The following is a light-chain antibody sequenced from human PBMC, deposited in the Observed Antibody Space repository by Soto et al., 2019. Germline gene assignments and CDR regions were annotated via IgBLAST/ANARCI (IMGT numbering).Light chain of an antibody. Sequence: EMVMTQSPVTLSVSPGERATLSCRASQSVGSNLVWYQQKPGQAPRLLLYGASTRATGIPGRFSGSGSGTEFTLTITSLQSEDFAVYYCQQHNYWPSFGQGTKLEFK. V-gene: IGKV3-15*01. CDR2: GAS. J-gene: IGKJ2*01. CDR1: QSVGSN. CDR3: QQHNYWPS.